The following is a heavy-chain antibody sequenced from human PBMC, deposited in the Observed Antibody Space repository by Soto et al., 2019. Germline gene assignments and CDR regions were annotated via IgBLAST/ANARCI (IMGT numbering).Heavy chain of an antibody. CDR2: INHSGST. V-gene: IGHV4-34*01. D-gene: IGHD6-13*01. CDR1: GGSFSGYY. J-gene: IGHJ4*02. Sequence: SETLSLTCAVYGGSFSGYYWSWIRQPPGKGLEWIGEINHSGSTNYNPSLKSRVTISVDTSKNQFSLKLSSVTAADTAVYYCARGFSSSWFPYFDYWGQGTLVTVSS. CDR3: ARGFSSSWFPYFDY.